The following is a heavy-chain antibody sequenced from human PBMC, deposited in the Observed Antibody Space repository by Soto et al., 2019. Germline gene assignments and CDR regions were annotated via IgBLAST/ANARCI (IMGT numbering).Heavy chain of an antibody. CDR3: ARVDEPAYYYYYYGMDV. CDR2: INPSGGST. CDR1: GYTFTSYY. Sequence: QVQLVQSGAEVKKPGASVKVSCKASGYTFTSYYMHWVRQAPGQGLEWMGIINPSGGSTSYAQKFQGRVTRTRDTSTSTVYMELSSLRSEDTAVYYCARVDEPAYYYYYYGMDVWGQGTTVTVSS. J-gene: IGHJ6*02. V-gene: IGHV1-46*01. D-gene: IGHD6-25*01.